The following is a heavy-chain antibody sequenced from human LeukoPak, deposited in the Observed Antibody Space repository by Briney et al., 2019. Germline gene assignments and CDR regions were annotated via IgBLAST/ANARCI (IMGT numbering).Heavy chain of an antibody. CDR2: INHSGST. D-gene: IGHD2-2*01. V-gene: IGHV4-34*01. J-gene: IGHJ5*02. CDR3: ARGPSSEVVVPAAIPQQYNWFDP. CDR1: GRSFSGYY. Sequence: SETLSLTCAVYGRSFSGYYWSWIRQPPGKGLEWIGEINHSGSTNYNPSLKSRVTISVDTSKNQFSLKLSSVTAADTAVYYCARGPSSEVVVPAAIPQQYNWFDPWGQGTLVTVSS.